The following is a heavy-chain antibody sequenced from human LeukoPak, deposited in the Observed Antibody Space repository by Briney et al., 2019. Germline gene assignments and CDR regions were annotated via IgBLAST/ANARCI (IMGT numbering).Heavy chain of an antibody. Sequence: VGSLRLSCAASGFTVSSNYMSWVRQAPGKGLEWVSVIYSGGSTYYADSVKGRFTISRDNSKNTLYLQMNSLRAEDTAVYYCARGRERWLPLDVWGKGTTVTVSS. V-gene: IGHV3-53*01. CDR2: IYSGGST. CDR3: ARGRERWLPLDV. J-gene: IGHJ6*04. D-gene: IGHD5-24*01. CDR1: GFTVSSNY.